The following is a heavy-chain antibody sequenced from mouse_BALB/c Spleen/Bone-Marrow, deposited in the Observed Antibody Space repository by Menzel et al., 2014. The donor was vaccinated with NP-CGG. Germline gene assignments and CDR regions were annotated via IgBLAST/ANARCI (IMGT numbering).Heavy chain of an antibody. CDR1: GYTFTDYY. V-gene: IGHV1-26*01. CDR2: INPKNGDT. Sequence: EVMLVESGPELVKPGASVKMSCKASGYTFTDYYMMWVRQSHGKSLEWIGDINPKNGDTFYNQKFKDKATLTVDRSSSTAYMQLDSLTSEDSAAHYCVIGLRLYWYFDVWGAGTTVTVSS. D-gene: IGHD2-12*01. J-gene: IGHJ1*01. CDR3: VIGLRLYWYFDV.